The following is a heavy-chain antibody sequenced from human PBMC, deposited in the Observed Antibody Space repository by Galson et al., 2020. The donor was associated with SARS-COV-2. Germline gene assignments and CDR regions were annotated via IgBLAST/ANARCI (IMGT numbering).Heavy chain of an antibody. CDR1: GFNFRNYA. Sequence: GGSLRLSCAASGFNFRNYALTWFRQAPGKGLEWFARISASDVGTDYADSVKGRFTISRDSSETTLYLHMSGLRAEDTAVYYCAKDFGKWGVGVTLDYWGQGALVTVS. CDR3: AKDFGKWGVGVTLDY. J-gene: IGHJ4*02. D-gene: IGHD1-26*01. V-gene: IGHV3-23*01. CDR2: ISASDVGT.